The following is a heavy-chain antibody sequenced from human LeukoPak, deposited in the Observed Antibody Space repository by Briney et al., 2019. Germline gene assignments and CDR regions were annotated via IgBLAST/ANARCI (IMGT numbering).Heavy chain of an antibody. V-gene: IGHV3-48*03. Sequence: PGGSLRLSCAASGFTFSSYEMNCVRQAPGKGLEWVSHISSGGTTIYYADSVKGRFTISRDNAKNSLNLQMNGLRAEDTAVYYCAKSFMDWGQGTLVTVSS. J-gene: IGHJ4*02. CDR2: ISSGGTTI. CDR1: GFTFSSYE. CDR3: AKSFMD. D-gene: IGHD3-10*01.